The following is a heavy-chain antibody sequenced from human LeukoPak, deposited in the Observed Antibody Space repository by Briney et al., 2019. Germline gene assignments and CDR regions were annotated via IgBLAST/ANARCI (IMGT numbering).Heavy chain of an antibody. D-gene: IGHD2-21*02. CDR1: GGSINGNY. Sequence: SETLSLTCSVSGGSINGNYWTWIRQPPGRGLEWIGYMYDDGTTNYNPSLESRLTMSIDRSASHFSLTLRSVTAADTAVYYCARVFRGAVTANWFDLWGQGTLVSVSS. J-gene: IGHJ5*02. CDR3: ARVFRGAVTANWFDL. V-gene: IGHV4-59*01. CDR2: MYDDGTT.